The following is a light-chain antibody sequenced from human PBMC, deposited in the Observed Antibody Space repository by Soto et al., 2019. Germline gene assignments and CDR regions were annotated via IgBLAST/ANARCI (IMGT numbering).Light chain of an antibody. J-gene: IGKJ3*01. V-gene: IGKV3D-20*02. CDR3: PQRSNSPFP. CDR2: GAS. CDR1: EILSSNS. Sequence: EIVVTQSPGTLSLSPGERATLSCRAVEILSSNSLPWYQQRPGQTPRVLVCGASISATAAPDKLSGSGSGEDFTLTIGRLDPEYFAVYRCPQRSNSPFPVSPGTKVD.